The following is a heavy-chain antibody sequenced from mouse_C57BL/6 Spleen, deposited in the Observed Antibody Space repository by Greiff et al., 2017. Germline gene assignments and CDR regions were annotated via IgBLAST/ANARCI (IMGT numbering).Heavy chain of an antibody. CDR2: FYPGSGSI. Sequence: QVQLQQSGAELVKPGASVKLSCKASGYTFTEYTIHWVKQRSGQGLEWIGWFYPGSGSIKYNEKFKDKATLTADKSSSKVYMELSRLTSEDSAVYFCARHEEGSYNEGLDAMDYLGQETSVTVSS. V-gene: IGHV1-62-2*01. J-gene: IGHJ4*01. CDR3: ARHEEGSYNEGLDAMDY. CDR1: GYTFTEYT. D-gene: IGHD1-1*01.